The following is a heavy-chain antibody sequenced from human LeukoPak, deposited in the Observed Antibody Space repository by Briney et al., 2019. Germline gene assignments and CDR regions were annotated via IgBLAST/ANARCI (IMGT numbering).Heavy chain of an antibody. CDR2: ISPYNGNT. D-gene: IGHD2-8*02. CDR3: ARATGLVGRRLVKWSTPFNY. J-gene: IGHJ4*02. Sequence: ASVKVSCKASGYTFTSYGISWVRQAPGQGLEWMGWISPYNGNTNYAQKLQGRLTMTTDKSTITAYMELRSLRSDDTAVYYCARATGLVGRRLVKWSTPFNYWGQGSLVTVSS. V-gene: IGHV1-18*04. CDR1: GYTFTSYG.